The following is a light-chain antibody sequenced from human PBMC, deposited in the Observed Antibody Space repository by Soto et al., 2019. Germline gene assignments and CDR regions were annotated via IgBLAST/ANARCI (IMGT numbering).Light chain of an antibody. Sequence: EIVLTQSPGTLSLSPGERATLSCRASQSVSSSFLGWYQQKPGQAPRLLIYGASSRATGIPDRFSGSGSGTEFTLTISSLQPDDFATYYCQQYGTYLRTFGQGTKVDIK. V-gene: IGKV3-20*01. J-gene: IGKJ1*01. CDR2: GAS. CDR1: QSVSSSF. CDR3: QQYGTYLRT.